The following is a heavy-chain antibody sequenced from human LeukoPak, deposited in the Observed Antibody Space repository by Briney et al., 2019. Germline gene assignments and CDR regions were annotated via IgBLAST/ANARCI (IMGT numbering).Heavy chain of an antibody. J-gene: IGHJ6*03. CDR2: IKQDGSEK. D-gene: IGHD3-10*01. Sequence: TGGSLRLSCAASGFTFSNYWMSWVRQAPGKGLEWVANIKQDGSEKYYVDSVKGRFTISRDNAKNSLYLQMNSLRAEDTAVYYCARGNHYGSGSYYYYYYYMDVWGKGTTVTISS. CDR3: ARGNHYGSGSYYYYYYYMDV. CDR1: GFTFSNYW. V-gene: IGHV3-7*01.